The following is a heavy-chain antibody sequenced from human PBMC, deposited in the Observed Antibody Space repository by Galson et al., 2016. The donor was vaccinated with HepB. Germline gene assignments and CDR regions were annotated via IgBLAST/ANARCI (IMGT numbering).Heavy chain of an antibody. Sequence: QSGAEVKKPGEFLKISCQGSGYNFNRQWIGWVRQMPGKGLECMGIIYPSDSDTRYNPSFQGQVVISVDKSTSTTYLHWSSLKASDTAIYYCARRSVPWGLGGSNLYGEAKPFDYWGQGTLVTVSS. CDR3: ARRSVPWGLGGSNLYGEAKPFDY. D-gene: IGHD3-10*01. V-gene: IGHV5-51*01. CDR1: GYNFNRQW. J-gene: IGHJ4*02. CDR2: IYPSDSDT.